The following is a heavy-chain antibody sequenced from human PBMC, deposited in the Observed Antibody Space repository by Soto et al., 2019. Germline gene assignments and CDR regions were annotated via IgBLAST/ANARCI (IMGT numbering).Heavy chain of an antibody. CDR3: AHARRRYDAFDI. D-gene: IGHD3-9*01. Sequence: QITLKESCPPLVKPTQTLTLTCTFSGFSLSTSGVGVGWIRQPPEKALEWLALIYWDDDNRYSPSLKSRLTITKDTSKNQVVLTMTNMDPVDTATYYCAHARRRYDAFDIWGQGTMVTVSS. V-gene: IGHV2-5*02. J-gene: IGHJ3*02. CDR2: IYWDDDN. CDR1: GFSLSTSGVG.